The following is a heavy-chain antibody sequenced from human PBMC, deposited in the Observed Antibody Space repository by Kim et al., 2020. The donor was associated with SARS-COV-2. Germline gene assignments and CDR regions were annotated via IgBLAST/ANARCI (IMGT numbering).Heavy chain of an antibody. CDR3: ARILTGAGATFDS. J-gene: IGHJ4*02. Sequence: CNPALKRRVTISIDTSKNQFSLNLNSVTAADTAFYYCARILTGAGATFDSWGQGTLVTVSS. V-gene: IGHV4-59*01. D-gene: IGHD3-9*01.